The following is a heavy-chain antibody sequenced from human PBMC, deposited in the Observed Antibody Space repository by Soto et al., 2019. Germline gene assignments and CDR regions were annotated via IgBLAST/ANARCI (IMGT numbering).Heavy chain of an antibody. D-gene: IGHD3-16*02. Sequence: QVQLVQSGAEVKKPGASVKVSCKASGYTFTSYGISWVRQAPGQGLEWMGWISAYNGNTNYAQKLQGRVTMTTDTSTSTAYMELRSLRSDDTAVYYCARDIRLHLGESSLWGYGWFDPWGQGTLVTVSS. J-gene: IGHJ5*02. V-gene: IGHV1-18*01. CDR2: ISAYNGNT. CDR3: ARDIRLHLGESSLWGYGWFDP. CDR1: GYTFTSYG.